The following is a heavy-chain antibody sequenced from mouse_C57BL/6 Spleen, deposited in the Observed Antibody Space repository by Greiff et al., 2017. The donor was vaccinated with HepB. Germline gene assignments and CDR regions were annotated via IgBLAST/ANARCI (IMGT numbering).Heavy chain of an antibody. CDR2: IYPGSGST. CDR3: ARPHGKVYYYAMDY. J-gene: IGHJ4*01. Sequence: VQLQQPGAELVKPGASVKMSCKASGYTFTSYWITWVKQRPGQGLEWIGDIYPGSGSTNYNEKFKSKATLTVDTSSSTAYMQLSSLTSEDTAVYYCARPHGKVYYYAMDYWGQGTSVTVSS. CDR1: GYTFTSYW. V-gene: IGHV1-55*01. D-gene: IGHD2-1*01.